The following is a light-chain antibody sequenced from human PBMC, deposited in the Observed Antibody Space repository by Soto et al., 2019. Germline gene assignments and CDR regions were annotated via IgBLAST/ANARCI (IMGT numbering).Light chain of an antibody. CDR1: QAVHNNY. V-gene: IGKV3-20*01. J-gene: IGKJ1*01. CDR3: QQYGSTPPT. Sequence: IVLTQSPVTLSLSPGERATVSCRASQAVHNNYLAWYQQKPGQAPRLIIYGASSRATDIPDRFSGSGSGTDFSLTINRLEPEDFAVYSCQQYGSTPPTFGQGTKVEIK. CDR2: GAS.